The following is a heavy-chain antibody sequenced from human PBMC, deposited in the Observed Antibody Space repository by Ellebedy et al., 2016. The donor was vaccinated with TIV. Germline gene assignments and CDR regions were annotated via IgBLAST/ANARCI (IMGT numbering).Heavy chain of an antibody. CDR3: TPWGLGGY. Sequence: GESLKISCAASGFVFSDYALSWVRQAPGRGLVWVSRISNDGSSTSYADSVKGRFTISRDNAKNTLYLQMNSLRVEDTAAYYCTPWGLGGYWGQGTLVTVSS. D-gene: IGHD2-21*01. CDR2: ISNDGSST. V-gene: IGHV3-74*01. CDR1: GFVFSDYA. J-gene: IGHJ4*02.